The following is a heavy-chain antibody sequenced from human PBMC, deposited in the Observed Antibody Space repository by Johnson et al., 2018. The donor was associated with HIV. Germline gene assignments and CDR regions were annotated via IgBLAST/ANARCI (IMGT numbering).Heavy chain of an antibody. Sequence: VQLVESGGGVVRPGGSLRLSCAASGFTFDDYGMNWVRQAPGKGLEWVANIKQDGSEKYYADSVKGRFTISRDNSKNTLYLQMNSLRAEDTAVYYCAKDLIPTMIVVVISRSAFDIWGQGTMVTVSS. CDR2: IKQDGSEK. CDR3: AKDLIPTMIVVVISRSAFDI. V-gene: IGHV3-7*01. J-gene: IGHJ3*02. D-gene: IGHD3-22*01. CDR1: GFTFDDYG.